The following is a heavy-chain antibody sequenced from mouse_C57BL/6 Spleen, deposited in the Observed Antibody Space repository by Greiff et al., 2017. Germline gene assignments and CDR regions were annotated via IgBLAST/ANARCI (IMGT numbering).Heavy chain of an antibody. D-gene: IGHD2-4*01. CDR1: GYTFTSYW. Sequence: QVHVKQPGAELVRPGSSVKLSCKASGYTFTSYWMHWVKQRPIQGLEWIGNIDPSDSETHYNQKFKDKATLTVDKSSSTAYMQLSSLTSEDSAVYYCARGDYDGDYYAMDYWGQGTSVTVSS. J-gene: IGHJ4*01. CDR2: IDPSDSET. CDR3: ARGDYDGDYYAMDY. V-gene: IGHV1-52*01.